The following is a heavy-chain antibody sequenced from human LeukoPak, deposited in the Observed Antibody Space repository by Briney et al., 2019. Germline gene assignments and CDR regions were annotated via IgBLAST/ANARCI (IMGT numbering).Heavy chain of an antibody. Sequence: GGSLRLSCAASGFTFSTYAMNWVRQAPGKGLEWVSVISGSGGSTYYADSVKGRFTISRDNAKNTLYLQMNSLRAEDTAVYYCARPTEMATIRDAFDIWGQGTMVTVSS. D-gene: IGHD5-24*01. CDR1: GFTFSTYA. J-gene: IGHJ3*02. V-gene: IGHV3-23*01. CDR3: ARPTEMATIRDAFDI. CDR2: ISGSGGST.